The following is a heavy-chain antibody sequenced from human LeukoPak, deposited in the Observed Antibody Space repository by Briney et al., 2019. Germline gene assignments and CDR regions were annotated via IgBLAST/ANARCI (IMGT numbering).Heavy chain of an antibody. CDR1: GFTFSSYN. J-gene: IGHJ5*02. CDR2: ISSSSSYI. Sequence: PGGSLRLSCAASGFTFSSYNMNWVRQAPGKGLEWVSSISSSSSYIYYADSVKGRFTISRDNAKNSLYLQMNSLRAEDTAVYYCARDETMAWFDPWGQGTLVTVSS. CDR3: ARDETMAWFDP. D-gene: IGHD4/OR15-4a*01. V-gene: IGHV3-21*01.